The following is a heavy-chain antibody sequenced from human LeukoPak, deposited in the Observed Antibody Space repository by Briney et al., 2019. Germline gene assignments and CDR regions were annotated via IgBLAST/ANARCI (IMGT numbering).Heavy chain of an antibody. D-gene: IGHD4-11*01. CDR1: GDSVSSNSAT. J-gene: IGHJ4*02. CDR3: ARDGAHDYLFDY. CDR2: TYYRSKWYK. V-gene: IGHV6-1*01. Sequence: SQTLSLTCAISGDSVSSNSATWNWIRQSPSRGLEWLGRTYYRSKWYKYYAVSVKGRITINPDTSKNQFSLQLNSVTPEDTAVYYCARDGAHDYLFDYWGQGTLVTVSS.